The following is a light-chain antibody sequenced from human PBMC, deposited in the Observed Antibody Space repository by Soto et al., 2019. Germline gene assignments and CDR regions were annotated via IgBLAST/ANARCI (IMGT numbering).Light chain of an antibody. V-gene: IGLV2-14*01. CDR3: SSYTSRSTLV. CDR1: SSDDGGYNY. CDR2: DVS. Sequence: QSALTQPASVSGSPGQSITISCTGTSSDDGGYNYVSWYQQHPGKAPKLMIYDVSDRPSGVSSRFSGSKSGNTASLTISGLQVEDEADYYCSSYTSRSTLVFGGGTKLTVL. J-gene: IGLJ2*01.